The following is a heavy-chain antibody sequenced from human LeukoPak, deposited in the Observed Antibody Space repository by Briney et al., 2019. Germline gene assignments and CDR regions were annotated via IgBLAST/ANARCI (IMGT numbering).Heavy chain of an antibody. V-gene: IGHV4-4*08. CDR2: IHTSGSS. Sequence: SETLSLTCTVSGGSIGNYYWSWIRQPPGKGLEWIGYIHTSGSSNYKPSLRSRVTIALDTSKNQFSLKLNSVTAADAAVYYCAAEFGELLSPLFDYWGQGTLVTVSS. CDR1: GGSIGNYY. CDR3: AAEFGELLSPLFDY. D-gene: IGHD3-10*01. J-gene: IGHJ4*02.